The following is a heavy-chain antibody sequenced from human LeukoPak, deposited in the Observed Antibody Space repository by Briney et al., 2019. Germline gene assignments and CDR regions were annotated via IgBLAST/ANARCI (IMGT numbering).Heavy chain of an antibody. V-gene: IGHV4-61*02. CDR1: GGSISSGSYY. D-gene: IGHD2-2*01. CDR2: IYTSGST. CDR3: ARDSSEYCSSTSCYHFDY. J-gene: IGHJ4*02. Sequence: SETLSLTCTVSGGSISSGSYYWSWIRQPAGKGLEWIGRIYTSGSTNYNPSLKSRVTISVDTSKNQFSLKLSSVTAADTAVYYCARDSSEYCSSTSCYHFDYWGQGTLVTVSS.